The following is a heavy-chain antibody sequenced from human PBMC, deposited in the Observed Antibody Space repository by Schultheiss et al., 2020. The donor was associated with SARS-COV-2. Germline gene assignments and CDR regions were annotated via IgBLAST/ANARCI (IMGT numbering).Heavy chain of an antibody. CDR3: ASIIAARGSYYYYAMDV. CDR2: MNPNSGNT. V-gene: IGHV1-8*01. Sequence: ASVKVSCKASGYTFTSYDINWVRQATGQGLEWMGWMNPNSGNTGYAQKFQGRVTMTRNTSISTAYMELSSLRSEDTAVYYCASIIAARGSYYYYAMDVWGQGTTVTVSS. J-gene: IGHJ6*02. CDR1: GYTFTSYD. D-gene: IGHD6-6*01.